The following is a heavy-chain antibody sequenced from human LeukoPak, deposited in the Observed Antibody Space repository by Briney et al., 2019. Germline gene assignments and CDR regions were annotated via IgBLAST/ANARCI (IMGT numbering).Heavy chain of an antibody. D-gene: IGHD3-22*01. J-gene: IGHJ4*02. Sequence: ASVKVSCKASGYTFTNYGISCVRQAPGQRLEGMGWISAYNGNTNYTQKLQGRVSITTDTSTSRAYIELRSLRSDDTAVYYCARRHDFFDIIGLHTLDYGGQGTLVTVSS. CDR2: ISAYNGNT. CDR1: GYTFTNYG. V-gene: IGHV1-18*01. CDR3: ARRHDFFDIIGLHTLDY.